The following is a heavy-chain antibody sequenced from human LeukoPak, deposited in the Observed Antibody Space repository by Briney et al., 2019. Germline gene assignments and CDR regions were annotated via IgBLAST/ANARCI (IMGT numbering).Heavy chain of an antibody. J-gene: IGHJ4*02. V-gene: IGHV4-38-2*02. CDR3: ARDDVYFDY. CDR1: GGSISSSY. CDR2: IYHSGST. Sequence: PSETLSLTCTVSGGSISSSYWSWIRQPPGKGLEWIGSIYHSGSTYYNPSLRSRVTISVDTSKNQFSLKLSSVTAADTAVYCCARDDVYFDYWGQGTLVTVSS.